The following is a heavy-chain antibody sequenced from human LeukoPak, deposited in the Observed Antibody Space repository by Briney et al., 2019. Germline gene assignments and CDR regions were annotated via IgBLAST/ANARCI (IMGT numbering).Heavy chain of an antibody. CDR1: GVSISSGGY. CDR2: IYISGST. CDR3: TRHGSYSHGF. D-gene: IGHD3-10*01. Sequence: SGTLSLTCAVSGVSISSGGYWSWVRQPPGKGLEWIGQIYISGSTNYNPSLDSRVIMSLDKSRNQLSLRLKSMTAADTAVYYCTRHGSYSHGFWGQGALVTVAS. J-gene: IGHJ4*02. V-gene: IGHV4-4*02.